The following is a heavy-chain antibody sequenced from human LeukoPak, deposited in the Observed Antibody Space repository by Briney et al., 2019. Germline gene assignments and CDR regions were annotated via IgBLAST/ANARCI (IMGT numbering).Heavy chain of an antibody. CDR2: INRDRSER. J-gene: IGHJ6*02. Sequence: GGSLRLSCAASGFTFSNYWMTWVRQAPGKGLEWVANINRDRSERYYVDSVKGRFTISRDDAKSSLYLQMNSLRAEDTAVYYCARRNAMDVWDQGTTVIVFS. CDR3: ARRNAMDV. V-gene: IGHV3-7*03. CDR1: GFTFSNYW.